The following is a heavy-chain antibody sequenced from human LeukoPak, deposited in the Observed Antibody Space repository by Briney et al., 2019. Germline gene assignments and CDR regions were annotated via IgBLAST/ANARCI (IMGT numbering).Heavy chain of an antibody. Sequence: SETLSLTCAVYGGSFSGYYWSWIRQPPGKGLEWIGEINHSGSTNYNPSLKSRVTISVDTSKNQFSLKLSSVTAEDTAVYYCARGREVGFDYWGQGTLVTVSS. CDR1: GGSFSGYY. J-gene: IGHJ4*02. CDR2: INHSGST. V-gene: IGHV4-34*01. D-gene: IGHD1-26*01. CDR3: ARGREVGFDY.